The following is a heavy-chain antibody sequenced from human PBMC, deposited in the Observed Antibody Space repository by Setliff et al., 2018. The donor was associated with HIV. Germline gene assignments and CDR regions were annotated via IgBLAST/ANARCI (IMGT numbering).Heavy chain of an antibody. CDR3: ARRIWSGWYIDF. CDR1: GFDFSSSQ. J-gene: IGHJ4*02. D-gene: IGHD3-3*01. Sequence: PGGSLRLSCAASGFDFSSSQFNWVRQAPGKGLEWVSYISFGSRAIYYADSVKGRFTISRDNAKNSLYLQMNSLRAEDTAVYYCARRIWSGWYIDFWGRGTLVTVSS. CDR2: ISFGSRAI. V-gene: IGHV3-48*04.